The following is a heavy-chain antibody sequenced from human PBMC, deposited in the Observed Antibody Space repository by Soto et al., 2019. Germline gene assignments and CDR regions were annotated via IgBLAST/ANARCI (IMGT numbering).Heavy chain of an antibody. Sequence: EVQLVESGGGLVKPGGSLRLSCAASGFTFNIAWMSWVRLAPGRGLEWVGQSQSKTDGGTTYYAAPVKGRFTISRDDSPNTLYLQMNSLKIEDTAMYYCTTESSGGMDVWGQGTTVTVSS. CDR1: GFTFNIAW. CDR3: TTESSGGMDV. V-gene: IGHV3-15*01. J-gene: IGHJ6*02. CDR2: SQSKTDGGTT. D-gene: IGHD6-6*01.